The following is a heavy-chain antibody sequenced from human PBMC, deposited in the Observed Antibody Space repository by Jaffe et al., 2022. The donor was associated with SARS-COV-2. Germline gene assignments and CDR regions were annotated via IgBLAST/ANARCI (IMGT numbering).Heavy chain of an antibody. CDR2: IRNKGNSYAT. J-gene: IGHJ3*02. Sequence: EVQLVESGGALVQPGGSLKLSCAASGFIFSASAIHWVRQASGKGLEWVGRIRNKGNSYATAYAASVRGRFTISRDDLKKTAYLQMNSLKTEDTAVYYCTRLEETGTISEAFDIWGQGTVVTVSS. CDR3: TRLEETGTISEAFDI. V-gene: IGHV3-73*02. CDR1: GFIFSASA. D-gene: IGHD1-1*01.